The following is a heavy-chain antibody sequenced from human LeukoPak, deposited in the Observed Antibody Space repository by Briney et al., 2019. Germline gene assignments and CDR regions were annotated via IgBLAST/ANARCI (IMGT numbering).Heavy chain of an antibody. V-gene: IGHV3-74*03. Sequence: GGSLRLSCAAPGFPLRNYGWYGFRQAPGKGLVWVSRINSDGTDTTSADSVKGRFTISRDNAKNTLYLQMNSLTADNTAVYCSTREWLAQPPGSWGQGTLVTVSS. J-gene: IGHJ5*02. D-gene: IGHD1-14*01. CDR3: TREWLAQPPGS. CDR1: GFPLRNYG. CDR2: INSDGTDT.